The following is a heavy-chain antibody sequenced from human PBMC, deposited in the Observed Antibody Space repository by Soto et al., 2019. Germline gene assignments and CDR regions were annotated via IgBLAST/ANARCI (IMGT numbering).Heavy chain of an antibody. V-gene: IGHV1-69*13. CDR2: IIPIFGTA. J-gene: IGHJ4*02. Sequence: SVKVSCKASGYTFTGYYMHWVRQAPGQGLEWMGGIIPIFGTANYAQKFQGRVTITADESTSTAYMELSSLRSEDTAVYYCARGWFGEFVYYFDYWGQGTLVTVSS. CDR1: GYTFTGYY. D-gene: IGHD3-10*01. CDR3: ARGWFGEFVYYFDY.